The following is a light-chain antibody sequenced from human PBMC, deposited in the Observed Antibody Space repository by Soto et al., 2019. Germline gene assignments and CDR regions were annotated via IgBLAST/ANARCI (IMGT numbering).Light chain of an antibody. V-gene: IGKV1-12*01. CDR1: QGVNTW. J-gene: IGKJ4*01. CDR2: GAS. CDR3: QQANNMPRT. Sequence: DVNLTQSPSSVSASVGDRVTITCRASQGVNTWLAWYQKKPGKAPRLLIYGASSLQSGVPLRFIGRGSGTDCTLTIRRLQPEDVVHYYCQQANNMPRTFGGGSMVDIK.